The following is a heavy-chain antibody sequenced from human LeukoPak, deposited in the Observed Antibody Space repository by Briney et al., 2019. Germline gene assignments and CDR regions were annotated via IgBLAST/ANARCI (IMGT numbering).Heavy chain of an antibody. CDR3: ARSDSVGALDAFDI. D-gene: IGHD2-15*01. Sequence: SETLSLTCTVSGYSISSGYYWGWIRQPPGKGLEWIGSIYHSGSTYYNPSLKSLINISVDTSKNQFSLKLSSVTAADTAVYYCARSDSVGALDAFDIWGQGTMVTVSS. CDR2: IYHSGST. CDR1: GYSISSGYY. V-gene: IGHV4-38-2*02. J-gene: IGHJ3*02.